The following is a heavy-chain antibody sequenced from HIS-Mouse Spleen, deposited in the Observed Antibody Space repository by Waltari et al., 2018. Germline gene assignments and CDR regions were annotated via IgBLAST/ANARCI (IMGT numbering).Heavy chain of an antibody. CDR2: SFSNDEK. Sequence: QVTLKESGPVLVKPTETLTLTCTVSGFSLSNARMVLSWVRPPPGKALEWLEHSFSNDEKSYSTSLKSRLTISKDTSKSQVVLTMTNMDPVDTATYYCARVLRFLEWPSVGDYWGQGTLVTVSS. CDR1: GFSLSNARMV. J-gene: IGHJ4*02. D-gene: IGHD3-3*01. V-gene: IGHV2-26*01. CDR3: ARVLRFLEWPSVGDY.